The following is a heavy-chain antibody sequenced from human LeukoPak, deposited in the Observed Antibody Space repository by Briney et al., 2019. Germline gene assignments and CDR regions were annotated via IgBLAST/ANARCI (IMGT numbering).Heavy chain of an antibody. CDR1: GFTFSSYW. CDR3: AKDIADFWTLLDY. J-gene: IGHJ4*02. Sequence: GGSLRLSCAASGFTFSSYWMNWARQAPGKGLEWVASINHNGNVNYYVDSVKGRFTISRDNSKNTLYLQMNSLRAEDTAVYYCAKDIADFWTLLDYWGQGTLVTVSS. CDR2: INHNGNVN. D-gene: IGHD3-3*01. V-gene: IGHV3-7*01.